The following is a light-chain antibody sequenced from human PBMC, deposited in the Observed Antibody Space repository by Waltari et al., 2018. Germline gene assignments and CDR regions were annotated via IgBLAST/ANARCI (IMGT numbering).Light chain of an antibody. V-gene: IGLV2-14*03. CDR1: RSYVVAYDF. Sequence: ALTQPPSVSGSPGQSTTISCTGTRSYVVAYDFVSWYQQHPDKVPNLIIFDVTERPSGISARFSGSKSGNTASLTISGLQADDEADYYCAAYTSSSNFVFGSGTTVTV. CDR3: AAYTSSSNFV. CDR2: DVT. J-gene: IGLJ1*01.